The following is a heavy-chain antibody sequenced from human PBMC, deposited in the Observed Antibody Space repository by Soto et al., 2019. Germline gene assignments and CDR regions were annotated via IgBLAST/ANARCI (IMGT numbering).Heavy chain of an antibody. CDR1: GGTFSPYT. CDR3: KRYWEITVSTGGFGGH. Sequence: QVQLVQSGAEVKKPGSSVKISCKASGGTFSPYTINWVRQATGQGLEWMGRIIPFLVVTNYAQKLQDSFTIPADPSTITAYMELSSLRFEDTAVYYCKRYWEITVSTGGFGGHWGQGTPVTVSS. J-gene: IGHJ4*02. V-gene: IGHV1-69*02. CDR2: IIPFLVVT. D-gene: IGHD3-16*01.